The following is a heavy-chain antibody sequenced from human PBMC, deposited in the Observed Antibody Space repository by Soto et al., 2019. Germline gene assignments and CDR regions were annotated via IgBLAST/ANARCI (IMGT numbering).Heavy chain of an antibody. V-gene: IGHV1-69*13. CDR1: GGTFSSYA. CDR3: ARDQPVRGDYNYYGMDV. CDR2: IIPIFGTA. D-gene: IGHD3-10*01. J-gene: IGHJ6*02. Sequence: SVKVSCKASGGTFSSYAISWVRQAPGQGLEWMGGIIPIFGTANYAQKFQGRVTITADESTSTAYMELSSLRSEDTAVYYCARDQPVRGDYNYYGMDVWGQGTTVPVSS.